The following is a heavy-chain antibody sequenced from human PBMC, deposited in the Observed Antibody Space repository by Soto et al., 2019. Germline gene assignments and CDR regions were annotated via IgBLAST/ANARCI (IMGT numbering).Heavy chain of an antibody. CDR2: IKYSGHT. V-gene: IGHV4-39*01. D-gene: IGHD3-10*01. CDR1: GGSISSDTYY. Sequence: QLQVQESGPGLVKASETLSLTCSVSGGSISSDTYYWVWVRQPPGKGLEWIGSIKYSGHTYYNPSLKSRVAMSVDTSKNQFSLHLTSVTAADTAVYSCARQRAWYGEWAFDIWGQGTRVTVSS. CDR3: ARQRAWYGEWAFDI. J-gene: IGHJ3*02.